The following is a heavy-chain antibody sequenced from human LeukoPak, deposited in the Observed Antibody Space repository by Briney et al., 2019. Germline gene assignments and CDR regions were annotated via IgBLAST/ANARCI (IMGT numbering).Heavy chain of an antibody. D-gene: IGHD3-9*01. CDR1: GFTFSSYS. Sequence: PGGSLRLSCAASGFTFSSYSMNWVRQAPGKGLEWVSSISSSSSYIYYADSVKGRFTISRGNAKNSLYLQMNSLRAEDTAVYYCAGALGGYDILTGQDYWGQGTLVTVSS. J-gene: IGHJ4*02. CDR2: ISSSSSYI. CDR3: AGALGGYDILTGQDY. V-gene: IGHV3-21*01.